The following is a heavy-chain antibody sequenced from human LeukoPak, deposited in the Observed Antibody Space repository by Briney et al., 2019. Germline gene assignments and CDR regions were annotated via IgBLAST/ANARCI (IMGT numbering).Heavy chain of an antibody. D-gene: IGHD2-21*01. V-gene: IGHV3-21*01. Sequence: GGSLRLSCAASGFTFSTYTMKWVRQARGKGLEWVSSISGSSSYIYYTDSVQGRFTISRDNAKNSLYLQMNSLRVEDTAVYYCARGGGYCGGDCYGIDYWGQGALVTVSS. J-gene: IGHJ4*02. CDR1: GFTFSTYT. CDR3: ARGGGYCGGDCYGIDY. CDR2: ISGSSSYI.